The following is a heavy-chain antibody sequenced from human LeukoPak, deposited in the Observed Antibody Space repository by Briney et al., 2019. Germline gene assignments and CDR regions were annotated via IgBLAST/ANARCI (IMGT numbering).Heavy chain of an antibody. Sequence: GGSLRLSCAASGFTFSSYGMHWVRQAPGKGLEWVAVISYDGSNKYYTDSVKGRFTISRDNSKNTLYLQMNSLRAEDTAVYYCAKMSPEAYFDYWGQGTLVTVSS. CDR3: AKMSPEAYFDY. D-gene: IGHD5/OR15-5a*01. J-gene: IGHJ4*02. V-gene: IGHV3-30*18. CDR1: GFTFSSYG. CDR2: ISYDGSNK.